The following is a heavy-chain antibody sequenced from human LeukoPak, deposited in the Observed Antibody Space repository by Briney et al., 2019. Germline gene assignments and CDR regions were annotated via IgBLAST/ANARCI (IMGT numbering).Heavy chain of an antibody. Sequence: PSETLSLTCTVSGGSINSYYWNWFRQPPGKGLKWIGYIYYSGSTNYNPSLKSRVTISVDTSKNQFSLKLSSVIAADTAVYYCARDRTRILTGYYGIDYWGEGTLVTVSS. J-gene: IGHJ4*02. V-gene: IGHV4-59*12. CDR1: GGSINSYY. CDR3: ARDRTRILTGYYGIDY. D-gene: IGHD3-9*01. CDR2: IYYSGST.